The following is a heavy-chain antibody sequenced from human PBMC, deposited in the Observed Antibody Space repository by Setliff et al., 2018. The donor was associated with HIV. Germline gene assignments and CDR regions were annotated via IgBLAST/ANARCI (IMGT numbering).Heavy chain of an antibody. D-gene: IGHD3-10*01. CDR3: ARVRGGTSRGFLDS. V-gene: IGHV4-39*01. Sequence: SETLSLTCTVSGDSVNDRSYFWGWIRQPPGKGLEWIGSIYHSGATYFTPSLKSRVTLSVDTSKNQFFLRLTSVSAADTAVYYCARVRGGTSRGFLDSWGQGTLVTVSS. CDR1: GDSVNDRSYF. J-gene: IGHJ4*02. CDR2: IYHSGAT.